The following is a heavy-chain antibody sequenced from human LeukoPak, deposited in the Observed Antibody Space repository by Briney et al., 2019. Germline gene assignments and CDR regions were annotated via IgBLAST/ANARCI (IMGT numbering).Heavy chain of an antibody. CDR2: ISYDGSNK. V-gene: IGHV3-30*18. CDR3: AKPQAGIVVVPAAIEAVD. Sequence: PGGSLRLSCAASGFTFSSYGMHWVRQAPGKGLEWVAVISYDGSNKYYADSVKGRFTISRGNSKNTLYLQMNSLRAEDTAVYYCAKPQAGIVVVPAAIEAVDWGQGTLVTVSS. J-gene: IGHJ4*02. CDR1: GFTFSSYG. D-gene: IGHD2-2*01.